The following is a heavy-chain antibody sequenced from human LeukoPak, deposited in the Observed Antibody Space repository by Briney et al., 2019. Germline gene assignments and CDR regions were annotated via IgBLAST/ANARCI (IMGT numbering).Heavy chain of an antibody. Sequence: LGGSLRLSCAASGFTFSSYWMHWVRQAPGKGLVWVSRINSDGSSTSYADSVKGRFTISRDNAKNTLYLQMNSLRAEDTAVYYCARVVGYCSSTSCYNYYYGMDVWGQGTTVTVSS. J-gene: IGHJ6*02. CDR1: GFTFSSYW. CDR3: ARVVGYCSSTSCYNYYYGMDV. V-gene: IGHV3-74*01. CDR2: INSDGSST. D-gene: IGHD2-2*02.